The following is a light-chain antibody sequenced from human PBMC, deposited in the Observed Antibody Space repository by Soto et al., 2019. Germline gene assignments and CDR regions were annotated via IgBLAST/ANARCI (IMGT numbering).Light chain of an antibody. CDR1: QSISSW. Sequence: DIHMTESPSTLSTSLGDRVTITCRASQSISSWLAWYQQKPGKAPKVLIYKASTLESGVPSRFSGSGSGTEFTLTISSLQPDDFATYYCQQYNGYSGTFGQGTKVDIK. J-gene: IGKJ1*01. CDR2: KAS. V-gene: IGKV1-5*03. CDR3: QQYNGYSGT.